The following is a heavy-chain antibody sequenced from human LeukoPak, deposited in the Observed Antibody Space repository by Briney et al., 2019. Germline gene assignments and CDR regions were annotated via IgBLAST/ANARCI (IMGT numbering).Heavy chain of an antibody. V-gene: IGHV3-7*05. D-gene: IGHD3-22*01. CDR3: AKDYYDSSGTDAFDI. J-gene: IGHJ3*02. CDR2: IKQDGSEI. Sequence: GGSLRLSCAASGFTFSTYWMKWVRQAPGKGLEWVASIKQDGSEIHYVDSVKGRFTIPRDNAKNSLYLQMNSLRAEDTAVYYCAKDYYDSSGTDAFDIWGQGTMVTVSS. CDR1: GFTFSTYW.